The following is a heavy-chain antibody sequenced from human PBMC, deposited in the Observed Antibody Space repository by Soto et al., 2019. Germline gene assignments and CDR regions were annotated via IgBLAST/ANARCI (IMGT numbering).Heavy chain of an antibody. CDR3: ARDREYCSSKSCYRYYGMDV. V-gene: IGHV4-4*02. Sequence: SETLSLTCAVSGGSISSSNWWSWVRQPPGKGLEWIGEIYHSGSTNYNPSLKSRVTISVDKSKNQFSLKLSSVTAADTAVYYCARDREYCSSKSCYRYYGMDVWGQGTTVTVYS. J-gene: IGHJ6*02. CDR1: GGSISSSNW. D-gene: IGHD2-2*01. CDR2: IYHSGST.